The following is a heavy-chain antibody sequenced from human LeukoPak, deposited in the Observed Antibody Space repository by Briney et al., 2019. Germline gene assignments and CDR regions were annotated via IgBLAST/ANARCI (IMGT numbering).Heavy chain of an antibody. D-gene: IGHD3-3*01. CDR3: ARGASSEFWSGSYYYYMDV. Sequence: PSQTLSLTCTVSGGSISSGSYYWSWIRQPAGKGLEWIGRIYTSGSTNYNPSLKSRVTISVDTSKNQFSLKLSSVTAADTAVYYCARGASSEFWSGSYYYYMDVWGKGTTVTVSS. CDR1: GGSISSGSYY. J-gene: IGHJ6*03. V-gene: IGHV4-61*02. CDR2: IYTSGST.